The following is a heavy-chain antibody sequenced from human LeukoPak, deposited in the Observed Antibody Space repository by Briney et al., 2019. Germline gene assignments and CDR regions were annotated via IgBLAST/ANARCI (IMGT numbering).Heavy chain of an antibody. CDR3: ARREAFPRPNCSSTSCYPNWFDP. CDR1: GFTFSSHW. J-gene: IGHJ5*02. V-gene: IGHV3-7*01. D-gene: IGHD2-2*01. Sequence: GGSLRLSCVASGFTFSSHWMSWVRQAPGKGLEWVANIKQDGSEKYYVDSVKGRFIISRDNAKNSLYLQMNSLRAEDTAVYYCARREAFPRPNCSSTSCYPNWFDPWGQGTLVTVSS. CDR2: IKQDGSEK.